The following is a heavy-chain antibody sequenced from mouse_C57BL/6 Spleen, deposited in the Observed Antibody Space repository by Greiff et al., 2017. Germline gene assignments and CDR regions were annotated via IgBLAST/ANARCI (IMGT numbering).Heavy chain of an antibody. CDR1: GYAFTNYL. Sequence: VQVVESGAELVRPGTSVKVSCKASGYAFTNYLIEWVKQRPGQGLEWIGVINPGSGGTNYNEKFKGKTTLTADKSTSTAYMQLSSLTSEDSAVYFCTRSYYGYDEAYWGQGTLVTVSA. V-gene: IGHV1-54*01. CDR3: TRSYYGYDEAY. D-gene: IGHD2-9*01. CDR2: INPGSGGT. J-gene: IGHJ3*01.